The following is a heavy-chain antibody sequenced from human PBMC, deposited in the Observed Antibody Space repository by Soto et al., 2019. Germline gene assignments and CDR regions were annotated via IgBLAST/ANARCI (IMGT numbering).Heavy chain of an antibody. V-gene: IGHV4-4*07. CDR3: ARGGQDFWSGPFDY. J-gene: IGHJ4*02. CDR1: GGSISNYF. CDR2: IDNSGST. Sequence: LSLTCTVSGGSISNYFCNWIRQPAGKGLEWIGRIDNSGSTNYNPSLKSRITMSADTSRNQFTLKLNSVTAADTAVYYCARGGQDFWSGPFDYWGQGALVTVSS. D-gene: IGHD3-3*01.